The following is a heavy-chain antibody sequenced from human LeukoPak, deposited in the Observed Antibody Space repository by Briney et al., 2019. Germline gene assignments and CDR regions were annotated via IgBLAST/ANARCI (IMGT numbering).Heavy chain of an antibody. J-gene: IGHJ4*02. Sequence: GASVKVSCKASGYSFGSFGINWVRQAPGQGLEWMGWISAYKGDTNYAQKLQGRVTMTTDTSTSTAYMDLRSLTSDDTAVYYCARLFKTGEFDYWGQGTLVTVSS. V-gene: IGHV1-18*01. CDR3: ARLFKTGEFDY. CDR2: ISAYKGDT. CDR1: GYSFGSFG. D-gene: IGHD2-8*02.